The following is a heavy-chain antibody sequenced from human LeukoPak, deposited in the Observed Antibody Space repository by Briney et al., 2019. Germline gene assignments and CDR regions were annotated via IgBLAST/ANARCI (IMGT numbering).Heavy chain of an antibody. J-gene: IGHJ4*02. CDR3: ARGGNNYAYFDY. CDR1: GFTFSAYS. Sequence: GGSLRLSCAASGFTFSAYSMAWVRQAPGKGLEWFSYITGSTTNIYYADSVKGRFTISRDNAKNSLYLQMNSLRAEDTAVYYCARGGNNYAYFDYWGQGTLVTVSS. D-gene: IGHD4-11*01. V-gene: IGHV3-48*01. CDR2: ITGSTTNI.